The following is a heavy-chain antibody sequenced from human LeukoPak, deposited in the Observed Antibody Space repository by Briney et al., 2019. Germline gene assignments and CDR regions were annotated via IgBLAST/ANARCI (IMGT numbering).Heavy chain of an antibody. CDR3: ARFGVVVPAAMGYYYYYYMDV. CDR1: GGSISSYY. V-gene: IGHV4-59*01. D-gene: IGHD2-2*01. Sequence: PSETLSLTCTVSGGSISSYYWSWIRQPPGKGLEWIGYIYYSGSTNYNPSLKSRVTISVDKSKNQSSLKLSSVTAADTAVYYCARFGVVVPAAMGYYYYYYMDVWGKGTTVTVSS. CDR2: IYYSGST. J-gene: IGHJ6*03.